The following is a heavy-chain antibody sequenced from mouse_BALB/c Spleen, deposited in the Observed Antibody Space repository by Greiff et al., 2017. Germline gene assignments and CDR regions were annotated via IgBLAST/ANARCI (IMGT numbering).Heavy chain of an antibody. CDR3: NAPYYRYEYAMDY. Sequence: EVKLQESGAELVRSGASVKLSCTASGFNIKDYYMHWVKQRPEQGLEWIGWIDPENGDTEYAPKFQGKATMTADTSSNTAYLQLRSLTSEDTAVYYCNAPYYRYEYAMDYWGQGTSVTVSS. J-gene: IGHJ4*01. CDR2: IDPENGDT. V-gene: IGHV14-4*02. CDR1: GFNIKDYY. D-gene: IGHD2-14*01.